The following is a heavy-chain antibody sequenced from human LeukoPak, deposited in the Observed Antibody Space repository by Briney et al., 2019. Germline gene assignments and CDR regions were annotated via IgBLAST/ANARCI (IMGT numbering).Heavy chain of an antibody. CDR2: IYYSGST. Sequence: PSETLSPTCTVSGGSFNSYYWSWIRQPPGKGLEWIGYIYYSGSTNYNPSLKSRVTISIDMSKNQFSLKLRSVTAADTAVYYCARGPTKNYFDYWGQGTLVTVSS. J-gene: IGHJ4*02. CDR3: ARGPTKNYFDY. CDR1: GGSFNSYY. V-gene: IGHV4-59*01.